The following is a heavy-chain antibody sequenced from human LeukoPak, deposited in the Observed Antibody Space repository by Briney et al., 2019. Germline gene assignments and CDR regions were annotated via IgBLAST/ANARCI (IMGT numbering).Heavy chain of an antibody. J-gene: IGHJ4*02. CDR3: ARHCSGGTCYSDFDY. CDR2: IFYTGST. Sequence: SETLSLTCTVSGGSISSSSYYWGWIRQPPGKGLEWIGSIFYTGSTYYHPSLKSRVTISVDTSKNQFSLKLNSVTAADTAVYYCARHCSGGTCYSDFDYWGQGTLVTVSS. CDR1: GGSISSSSYY. D-gene: IGHD2-15*01. V-gene: IGHV4-39*01.